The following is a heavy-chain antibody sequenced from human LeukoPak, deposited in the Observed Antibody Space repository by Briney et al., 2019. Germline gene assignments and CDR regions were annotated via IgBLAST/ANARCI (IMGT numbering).Heavy chain of an antibody. CDR1: GFTFSSYA. V-gene: IGHV3-23*01. D-gene: IGHD3-10*01. CDR2: ISGSGGST. CDR3: AKDSPMVRGVTYRY. Sequence: GGSLRLSCAASGFTFSSYAMSWVRQAPGKGREWVSAISGSGGSTYYADSVKGRFTISRDNSKNTLYLQMNSLRAEDTAVYYCAKDSPMVRGVTYRYWGQGTLVTVSS. J-gene: IGHJ4*02.